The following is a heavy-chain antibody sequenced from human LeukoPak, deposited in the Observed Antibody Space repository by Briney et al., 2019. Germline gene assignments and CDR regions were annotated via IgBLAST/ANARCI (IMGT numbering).Heavy chain of an antibody. D-gene: IGHD1-26*01. CDR2: ISSSSSYI. V-gene: IGHV3-21*01. Sequence: GGSLRLSCAASGFTFSSYSMNWVRQAPGKGLEWVSSISSSSSYIYYADSVKGRFTISRDNAKNSLYLQMNSLRAEDTAVYYCARGSRSGSYVGFAFDIWGQGTMVTVSS. J-gene: IGHJ3*02. CDR1: GFTFSSYS. CDR3: ARGSRSGSYVGFAFDI.